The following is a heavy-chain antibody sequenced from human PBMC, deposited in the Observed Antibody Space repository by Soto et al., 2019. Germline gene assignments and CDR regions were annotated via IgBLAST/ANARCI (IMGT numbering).Heavy chain of an antibody. V-gene: IGHV3-30*18. D-gene: IGHD6-19*01. CDR2: ISYDGSNK. Sequence: QVQLVESGGGVVQPGRSLRLSCAASGFTFSSYGVHWVRQAPGKGLEWVAVISYDGSNKYYADSVKGRFTISRDNSKNTLYLQMNSLRAEDTAVYYCAKDRTPSSGWYYFDYWGQGTLVTVSS. CDR1: GFTFSSYG. CDR3: AKDRTPSSGWYYFDY. J-gene: IGHJ4*02.